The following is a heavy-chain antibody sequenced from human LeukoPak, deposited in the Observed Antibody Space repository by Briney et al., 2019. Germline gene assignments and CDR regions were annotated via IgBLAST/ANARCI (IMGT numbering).Heavy chain of an antibody. J-gene: IGHJ4*02. CDR1: GGTLSTSA. Sequence: GASVKVSCKASGGTLSTSAISWVRQAPGQGLEWMGGIIPMFGTPNYAQKFQGRVTVTTDASMNTAYMELSSLRSEDTAVYYCARARGYSYSSPFDYWGQGTLVTVSS. CDR2: IIPMFGTP. CDR3: ARARGYSYSSPFDY. D-gene: IGHD5-18*01. V-gene: IGHV1-69*05.